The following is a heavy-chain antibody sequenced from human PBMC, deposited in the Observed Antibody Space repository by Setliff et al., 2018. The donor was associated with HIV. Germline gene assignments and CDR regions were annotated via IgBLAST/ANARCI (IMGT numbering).Heavy chain of an antibody. Sequence: SETLSLTCAVYGGSFTTYYWSWIRQTPGKGLEWIGEIYHSEYTNYNASLKSRVSMSVDKSKNQLSLKLTSVTAADTAVYYCARGHCSGTNCYGVDYYGMDVWGQGTTVTVS. J-gene: IGHJ6*02. D-gene: IGHD2-2*01. CDR3: ARGHCSGTNCYGVDYYGMDV. V-gene: IGHV4-34*01. CDR2: IYHSEYT. CDR1: GGSFTTYY.